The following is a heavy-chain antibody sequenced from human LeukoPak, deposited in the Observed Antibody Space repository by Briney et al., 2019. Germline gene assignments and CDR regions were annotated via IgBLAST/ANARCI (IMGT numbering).Heavy chain of an antibody. J-gene: IGHJ4*02. CDR2: INSDRSST. CDR1: GFTFSSYW. CDR3: ARGLWFGDENPPYFDY. V-gene: IGHV3-74*01. Sequence: GGSLRLSCAASGFTFSSYWMHWVRQAPGKGLVWVSRINSDRSSTSYADSVKGRFTISRDNAKNTLYLQMNSLRAEDTAVYYCARGLWFGDENPPYFDYWGQGILVTVSS. D-gene: IGHD3-10*01.